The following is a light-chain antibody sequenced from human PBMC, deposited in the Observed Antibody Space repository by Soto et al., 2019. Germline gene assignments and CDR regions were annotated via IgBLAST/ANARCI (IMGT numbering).Light chain of an antibody. CDR3: CSYGGSYALDV. Sequence: QSALTQPRSVSGSPGQSVTISCTGTSSDVGGYNYVSWYQHHPGKAPKLMIYDVSERPSGVPDRFSGSKSGNTASLTISGLQAEDEADYYCCSYGGSYALDVFGTGTKLTVL. CDR1: SSDVGGYNY. V-gene: IGLV2-11*01. CDR2: DVS. J-gene: IGLJ1*01.